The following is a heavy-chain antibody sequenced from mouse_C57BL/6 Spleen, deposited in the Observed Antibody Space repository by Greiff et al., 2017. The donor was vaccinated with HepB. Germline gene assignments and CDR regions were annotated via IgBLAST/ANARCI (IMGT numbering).Heavy chain of an antibody. D-gene: IGHD1-1*01. CDR3: ARGGITTVGYAMDY. V-gene: IGHV1-82*01. Sequence: VQLQQSGPELVKPGASVKISCKASGYAFSSSWMNWVKQRPGKGLEWIGRIYPGDGDTNYNGKFKGKATLTADKSYSTAYMQLSSLTSEDSAVYFCARGGITTVGYAMDYWGQGTSVTVSS. J-gene: IGHJ4*01. CDR1: GYAFSSSW. CDR2: IYPGDGDT.